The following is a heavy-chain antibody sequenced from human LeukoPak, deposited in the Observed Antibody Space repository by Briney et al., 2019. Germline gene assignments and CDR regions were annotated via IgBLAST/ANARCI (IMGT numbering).Heavy chain of an antibody. V-gene: IGHV1-46*04. D-gene: IGHD5-24*01. CDR1: ENTFTRHY. J-gene: IGHJ4*02. Sequence: ASVKVSCKASENTFTRHYMHWVRQAPGQGLEWIGLINPNDNSIDYTQKLQGRVTVTRDTSTSTVYMELNSLRSEDTAVYYCARASFQRWLQLGGDWGQGALVTVSS. CDR2: INPNDNSI. CDR3: ARASFQRWLQLGGD.